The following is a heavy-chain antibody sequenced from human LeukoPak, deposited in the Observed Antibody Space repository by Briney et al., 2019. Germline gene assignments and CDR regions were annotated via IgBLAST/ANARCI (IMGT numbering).Heavy chain of an antibody. Sequence: PSETLSLTCTVSGGSISSYYWSWIRQPPGKGLEWIGYIYYSGSTNYKPSLKSRVTISVDTSKNQFSLKLSSVTAADTAVYYCARGAGAGYNLQPFDYWGQGTLVTVSS. CDR2: IYYSGST. V-gene: IGHV4-59*08. CDR1: GGSISSYY. CDR3: ARGAGAGYNLQPFDY. J-gene: IGHJ4*02. D-gene: IGHD5-24*01.